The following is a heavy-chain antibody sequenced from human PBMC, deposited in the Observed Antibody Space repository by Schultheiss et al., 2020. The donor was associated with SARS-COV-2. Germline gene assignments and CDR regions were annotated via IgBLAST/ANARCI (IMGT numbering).Heavy chain of an antibody. J-gene: IGHJ6*03. V-gene: IGHV4-39*07. CDR3: ARHADFPTYYYMDV. CDR1: GGSISSSSYY. CDR2: INHSGST. D-gene: IGHD3-3*01. Sequence: SETLSLTCTVSGGSISSSSYYWGWIRQPPGKGLEWIGEINHSGSTNYNPSLKSRVTISVDTSKNQFSLKLSSVTAADTAVYYCARHADFPTYYYMDVWGXGTTVTVSS.